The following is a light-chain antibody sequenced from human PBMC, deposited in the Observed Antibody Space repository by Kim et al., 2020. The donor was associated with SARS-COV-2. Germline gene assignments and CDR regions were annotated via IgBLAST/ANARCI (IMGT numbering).Light chain of an antibody. V-gene: IGKV3-20*01. CDR1: QTNSRKP. CDR2: GAF. J-gene: IGKJ1*01. CDR3: QHYGRSGT. Sequence: SCFPGERDPPSRRANQTNSRKPLALCQTQPRQAPRAQYGAFRRATGIPDRFSGSGSGTDFTLTISRLEPEDFAVYYCQHYGRSGTFGQGTEVEIK.